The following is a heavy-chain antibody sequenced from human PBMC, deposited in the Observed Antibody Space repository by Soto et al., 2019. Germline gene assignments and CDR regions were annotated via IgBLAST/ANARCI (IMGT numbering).Heavy chain of an antibody. CDR1: GFTFSSYW. CDR3: ARGPSIVATTGTYYYYYGMDV. J-gene: IGHJ6*02. Sequence: GALRLSCAASGFTFSSYWMSWVRQAPGKGLEWVANIKQDGSEKYYVDSVKGRFTISRDNAKNSLYLQMNSLRAEDTAVYYCARGPSIVATTGTYYYYYGMDVWGQGTTVTVSS. CDR2: IKQDGSEK. V-gene: IGHV3-7*04. D-gene: IGHD5-12*01.